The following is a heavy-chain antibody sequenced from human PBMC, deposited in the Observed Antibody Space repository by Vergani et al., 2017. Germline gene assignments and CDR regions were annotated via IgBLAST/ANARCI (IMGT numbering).Heavy chain of an antibody. CDR2: IYHSGST. J-gene: IGHJ2*01. Sequence: QVQLQESGPGLVKPSETLSLTCAVSGYSISSGYYWGWIRQPPGKGLEWIGSIYHSGSTYYNPSLKSRVTISVDTSKNQFSLKLSSVTAADTAVYYCASSSIVVVGFDLWGQGTLVTVSS. V-gene: IGHV4-38-2*01. CDR3: ASSSIVVVGFDL. CDR1: GYSISSGYY. D-gene: IGHD3-22*01.